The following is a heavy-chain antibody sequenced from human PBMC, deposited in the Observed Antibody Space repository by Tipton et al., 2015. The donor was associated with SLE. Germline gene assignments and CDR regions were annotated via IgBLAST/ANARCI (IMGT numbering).Heavy chain of an antibody. V-gene: IGHV3-11*05. CDR2: ISSSSSYT. J-gene: IGHJ5*02. Sequence: SLRLSCAASGFSFSDYYMTWIRQALGKGLEWISYISSSSSYTNYADSVKGRFTISRDNAENSLYLQMSSLRAEDTAVYYCAREISGSSWLSCFDPWGQGPLVTVSS. D-gene: IGHD6-13*01. CDR3: AREISGSSWLSCFDP. CDR1: GFSFSDYY.